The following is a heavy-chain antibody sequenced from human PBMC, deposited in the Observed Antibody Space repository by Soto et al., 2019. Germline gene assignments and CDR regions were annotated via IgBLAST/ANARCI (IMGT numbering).Heavy chain of an antibody. D-gene: IGHD3-3*02. Sequence: GGSLRLSCAASGFTFSSYSMNWVRQAPGKGLEWVSYISSSSSTIYYADSVKGRFTISRDNFKDTLYLQMNSLGAEDTAMYYCAKKETTIMTHFYLDFWGQGTLVTVSS. CDR1: GFTFSSYS. V-gene: IGHV3-48*04. J-gene: IGHJ4*02. CDR2: ISSSSSTI. CDR3: AKKETTIMTHFYLDF.